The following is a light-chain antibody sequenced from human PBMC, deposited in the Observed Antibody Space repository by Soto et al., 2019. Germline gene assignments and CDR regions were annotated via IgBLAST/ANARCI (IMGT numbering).Light chain of an antibody. V-gene: IGLV1-40*01. CDR2: GSS. J-gene: IGLJ1*01. Sequence: VLTQPPSVSGAPGQRVTISCTGSTSNIGADYDVHWYQQLPGTAPKLLIYGSSDRPSGVPDRFSGSKSGTSASLAITGLQAEDEADYYCQSYDSSLINYVFGTGTKVTAL. CDR3: QSYDSSLINYV. CDR1: TSNIGADYD.